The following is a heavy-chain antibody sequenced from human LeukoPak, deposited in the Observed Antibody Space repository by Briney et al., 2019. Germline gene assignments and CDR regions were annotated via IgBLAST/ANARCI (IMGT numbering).Heavy chain of an antibody. D-gene: IGHD4-23*01. Sequence: GGSGRLSCAASGFIVSSNYMSWVRQAPGKGLEWVSVIYSGDSTYYADSVKGRFTISRDNSKNTLYLQMNSLRAEDTAVYYCARLEGGGYFDYWGQGTLVTVSS. CDR2: IYSGDST. CDR3: ARLEGGGYFDY. V-gene: IGHV3-53*01. J-gene: IGHJ4*02. CDR1: GFIVSSNY.